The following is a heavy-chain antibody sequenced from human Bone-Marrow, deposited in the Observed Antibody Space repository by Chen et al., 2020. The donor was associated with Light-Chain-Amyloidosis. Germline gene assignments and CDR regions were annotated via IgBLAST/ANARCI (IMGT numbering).Heavy chain of an antibody. CDR3: AKDISYDDILPGYPADAFDI. J-gene: IGHJ3*02. CDR1: GFAFSSYA. D-gene: IGHD3-9*01. V-gene: IGHV3-23*04. Sequence: EVQLVESGGGLLQRGGSLRLSCAAYGFAFSSYAMSWVRQAPGKGLGWVSALGGVGVSSYCVDSLEVRLTISRDNSNNARFLKMNSLRAEDTAVDCCAKDISYDDILPGYPADAFDIWGQGTMVTVSS. CDR2: LGGVGVSS.